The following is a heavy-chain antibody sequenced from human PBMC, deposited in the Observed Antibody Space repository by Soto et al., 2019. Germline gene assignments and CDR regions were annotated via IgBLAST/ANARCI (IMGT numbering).Heavy chain of an antibody. Sequence: GGSLRLSCAASGFTFSSYSMNWVRQAPGKGLEWVSSISSSSSYIYYADSVKGRFTISRDNAKNSLYLQMNSLRAEDTAVYYCARDLHQYCSSTSCPRPAYYMDVWGKGTTVTVSS. CDR1: GFTFSSYS. D-gene: IGHD2-2*01. CDR3: ARDLHQYCSSTSCPRPAYYMDV. J-gene: IGHJ6*03. V-gene: IGHV3-21*01. CDR2: ISSSSSYI.